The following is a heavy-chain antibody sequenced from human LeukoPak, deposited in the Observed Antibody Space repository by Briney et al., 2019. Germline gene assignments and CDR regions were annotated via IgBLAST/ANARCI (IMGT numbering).Heavy chain of an antibody. J-gene: IGHJ4*02. D-gene: IGHD2-15*01. Sequence: GASVKVSCKASGYTFTGYYMHWVRQAPGQGLEWMGWINPNNGGTTYAQKFQGRVTMTRDTSISTAYMELSRLRSDDTAVYYCARDQVARDIVVVLTATGTIDYWGQGTLVTVSS. CDR3: ARDQVARDIVVVLTATGTIDY. CDR2: INPNNGGT. CDR1: GYTFTGYY. V-gene: IGHV1-2*02.